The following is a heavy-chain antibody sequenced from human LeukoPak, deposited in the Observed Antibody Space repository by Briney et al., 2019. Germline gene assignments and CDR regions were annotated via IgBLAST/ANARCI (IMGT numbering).Heavy chain of an antibody. D-gene: IGHD2-15*01. V-gene: IGHV2-5*01. Sequence: SGPTLVKPPQTLTLTCTSSGCSLSTSGVGVGWIRQPPGKALGWLSLIDWNDGKRYSPSLRSRLTITKNTSKNQVILTMTNMDPVDTATYYCAHRHRMPHFDYWGQGTLVTVSS. J-gene: IGHJ4*02. CDR1: GCSLSTSGVG. CDR2: IDWNDGK. CDR3: AHRHRMPHFDY.